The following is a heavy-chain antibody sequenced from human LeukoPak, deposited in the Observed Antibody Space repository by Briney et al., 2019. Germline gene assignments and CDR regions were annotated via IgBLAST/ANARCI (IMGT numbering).Heavy chain of an antibody. V-gene: IGHV4-4*02. CDR1: GGSISSSNW. CDR2: IYHSGST. CDR3: ARVYYYDSSGPRGAFDI. Sequence: SETLSLTCAVSGGSISSSNWWSWVRQPPGKGLEWIGEIYHSGSTNYNPSLKSRVTISVDKSKNQFSLKLSSVTAADTAVYYCARVYYYDSSGPRGAFDIWGQGTMVTVSS. J-gene: IGHJ3*02. D-gene: IGHD3-22*01.